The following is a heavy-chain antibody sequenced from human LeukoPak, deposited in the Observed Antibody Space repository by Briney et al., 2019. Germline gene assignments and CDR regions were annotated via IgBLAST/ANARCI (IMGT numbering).Heavy chain of an antibody. CDR3: ARDSVYDFWSGYSN. CDR1: GYTFTGYY. CDR2: INPNSGGT. V-gene: IGHV1-2*02. J-gene: IGHJ4*02. Sequence: ASVKVSCKASGYTFTGYYMHWVRQAPGQGLEWMGWINPNSGGTNYAQKFQGRVTMTRDTSISTAYMELSRLRSDDTAAYYCARDSVYDFWSGYSNWGQGTLVTVSS. D-gene: IGHD3-3*01.